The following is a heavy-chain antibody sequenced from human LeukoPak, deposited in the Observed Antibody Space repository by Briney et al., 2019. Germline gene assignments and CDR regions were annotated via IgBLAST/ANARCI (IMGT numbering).Heavy chain of an antibody. Sequence: GGSLRLSCAASGFTFSSYWMSWVRQAPGKGLEWVANIKQDGSEKYYVDSVKGRYNISRDNAKNSLYLQMNSLRAEDTAVYYCARDSGWYRGGSNYWGQGTLVTVSS. V-gene: IGHV3-7*01. CDR1: GFTFSSYW. CDR2: IKQDGSEK. J-gene: IGHJ4*02. D-gene: IGHD1-26*01. CDR3: ARDSGWYRGGSNY.